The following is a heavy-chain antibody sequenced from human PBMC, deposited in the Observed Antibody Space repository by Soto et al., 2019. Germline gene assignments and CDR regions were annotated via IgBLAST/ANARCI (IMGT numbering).Heavy chain of an antibody. CDR2: VSHDGRNT. J-gene: IGHJ4*02. CDR1: GFTFSDYA. CDR3: AKGGRQWLVTSDFNY. V-gene: IGHV3-30*18. Sequence: VQLVESGGGVVQPGRSLRLSCAASGFTFSDYAMHWVRQAPGKGLEWVAVVSHDGRNTHYADSVKGRFTISRDSSKNTVSLEMSSLRAEDTAVYYCAKGGRQWLVTSDFNYWGQGPLVTVSS. D-gene: IGHD6-19*01.